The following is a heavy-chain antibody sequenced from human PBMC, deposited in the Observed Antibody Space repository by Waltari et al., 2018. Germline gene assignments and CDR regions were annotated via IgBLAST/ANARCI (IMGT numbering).Heavy chain of an antibody. J-gene: IGHJ6*02. CDR1: GGSISSYY. D-gene: IGHD3-3*01. Sequence: QVQVTESGPGLVKPSETLSLTCTVPGGSISSYYWSWIRQPPGKGLEWIGYIYYSGSTNYNPSLKSRVTISADTSKNQFSLKLSSVTAADTAVYYCARCTKYYDFWSGYSRPYGMDVWGQGP. V-gene: IGHV4-59*01. CDR3: ARCTKYYDFWSGYSRPYGMDV. CDR2: IYYSGST.